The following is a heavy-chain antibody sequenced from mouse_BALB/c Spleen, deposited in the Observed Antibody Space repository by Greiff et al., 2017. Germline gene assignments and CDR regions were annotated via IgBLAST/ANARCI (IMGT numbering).Heavy chain of an antibody. D-gene: IGHD2-2*01. CDR3: ARDPLWFGFAY. Sequence: QVQLKESGPGLVAPSQSLSITCTASGFSLTSYGVHWVRQPPGKGLEWLGVIWTGGSTNYNSALMSRLSIVKDNSKSQVFLIMNRLQTDDTATYYGARDPLWFGFAYWGQGTLVTVSA. CDR2: IWTGGST. J-gene: IGHJ3*01. CDR1: GFSLTSYG. V-gene: IGHV2-9*02.